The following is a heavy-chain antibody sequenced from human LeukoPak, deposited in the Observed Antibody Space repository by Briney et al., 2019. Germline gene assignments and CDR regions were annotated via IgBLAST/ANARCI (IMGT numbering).Heavy chain of an antibody. J-gene: IGHJ4*02. CDR3: AKDLRTPPGKNFDY. Sequence: GGSLRLSCAASGFTFSSYVMSWVRQAPGKGLEWVSGISGSGDGSYYADSVKGRFTISRDNSKNTLYLQMNSLRVEDTAVYYCAKDLRTPPGKNFDYWGQGTLVTVSS. D-gene: IGHD1-14*01. V-gene: IGHV3-23*01. CDR1: GFTFSSYV. CDR2: ISGSGDGS.